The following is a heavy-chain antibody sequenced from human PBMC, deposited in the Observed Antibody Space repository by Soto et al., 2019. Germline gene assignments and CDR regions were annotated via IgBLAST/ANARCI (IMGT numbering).Heavy chain of an antibody. CDR2: IYHSGST. CDR3: AGAGWGPKTNGMDV. J-gene: IGHJ6*02. Sequence: QVQLQESGPGLVKPSGTLSLTCAVSGGYISSIYWWTWVRQPPGKGLEWIGEIYHSGSTNYNPSLKSRVIISVDKSKKQFSLKLKSVTAADTAVYYCAGAGWGPKTNGMDVWGQGTTVTVSS. D-gene: IGHD6-19*01. V-gene: IGHV4-4*02. CDR1: GGYISSIYW.